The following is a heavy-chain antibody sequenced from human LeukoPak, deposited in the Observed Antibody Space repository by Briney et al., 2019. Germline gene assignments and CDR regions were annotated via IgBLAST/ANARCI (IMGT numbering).Heavy chain of an antibody. D-gene: IGHD3-10*01. CDR1: GFTFSSYA. J-gene: IGHJ4*02. V-gene: IGHV3-23*01. CDR3: AKDSGSGSYYPRNLDY. CDR2: ISGSGGST. Sequence: GGSLRLSCAASGFTFSSYAMSWVRQAPGKGLEWVSAISGSGGSTYYADSVKGRFTISRDNSKNTLYLQMNSLRAEDTAVYYCAKDSGSGSYYPRNLDYWGQGTLVTVSS.